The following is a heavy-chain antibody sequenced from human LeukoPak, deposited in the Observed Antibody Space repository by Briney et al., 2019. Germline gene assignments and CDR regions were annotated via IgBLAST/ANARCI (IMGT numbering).Heavy chain of an antibody. D-gene: IGHD3-10*01. J-gene: IGHJ6*02. CDR1: GFTFSGYA. CDR2: IKQDGSEK. Sequence: GRSLRLSCAASGFTFSGYAMHWVRQAPGKGLEWVANIKQDGSEKYYVDSVKGRFTISRDNAKNSLYLQMNSLRAEDTAVYYCARGSRYGSGSYYGYGMDVWGQGTTVTVSS. CDR3: ARGSRYGSGSYYGYGMDV. V-gene: IGHV3-7*01.